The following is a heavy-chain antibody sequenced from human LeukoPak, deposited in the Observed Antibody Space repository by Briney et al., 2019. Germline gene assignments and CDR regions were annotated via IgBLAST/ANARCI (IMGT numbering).Heavy chain of an antibody. CDR2: IIPIFGTA. CDR3: ARHMGIAAPFDY. D-gene: IGHD6-13*01. J-gene: IGHJ4*02. Sequence: SVKVSCKASGGTFSSYAVSWVRQAPGQGLEWMGGIIPIFGTANYAQKFQGRVTITTDEATSTAYMELSSLRSEDTAVYYCARHMGIAAPFDYWGQGTLVTVSS. V-gene: IGHV1-69*05. CDR1: GGTFSSYA.